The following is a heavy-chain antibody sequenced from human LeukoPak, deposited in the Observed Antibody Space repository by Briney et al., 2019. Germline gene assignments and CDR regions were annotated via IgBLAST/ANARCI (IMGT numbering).Heavy chain of an antibody. Sequence: PGGSLRLSCAASGFTFSSYWMHWVRQAPGKGLVWVSRIKSDGRSASYADSVKGRFTISRDNAKNTLYLQMNSLRAEDTAVYYCARDLRTPSDTNIAIDYWGQGALVTVSS. CDR2: IKSDGRSA. CDR3: ARDLRTPSDTNIAIDY. J-gene: IGHJ4*02. CDR1: GFTFSSYW. V-gene: IGHV3-74*01. D-gene: IGHD4-23*01.